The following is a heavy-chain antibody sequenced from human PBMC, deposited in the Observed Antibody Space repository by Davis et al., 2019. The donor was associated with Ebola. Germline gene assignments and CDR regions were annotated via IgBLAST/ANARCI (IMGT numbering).Heavy chain of an antibody. CDR1: GFTFSDYY. Sequence: GESLKISCAASGFTFSDYYMSWIRQAPGKGLEWVSSISSSGKTIYYTDSVKGRFTISRDNAKNSLYLQMDSLRAEDTALYYCARRGDGHSPYFDYWGQGTLVTVSS. D-gene: IGHD2-21*01. CDR2: ISSSGKTI. V-gene: IGHV3-11*01. CDR3: ARRGDGHSPYFDY. J-gene: IGHJ4*02.